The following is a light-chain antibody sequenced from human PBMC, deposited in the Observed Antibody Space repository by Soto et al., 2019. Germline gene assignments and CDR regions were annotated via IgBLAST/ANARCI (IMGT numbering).Light chain of an antibody. V-gene: IGLV2-14*01. J-gene: IGLJ2*01. CDR1: SSDVGGYNY. Sequence: QSAPTQPASVSGSPGQSITISCTGTSSDVGGYNYVSWYHQHPDKAPKLMIYEVSNRPSGVSNRFSGSKSGNTASLTISGLQAEDEADYYCSSYTSSSTLVVFGGGTKLTVL. CDR3: SSYTSSSTLVV. CDR2: EVS.